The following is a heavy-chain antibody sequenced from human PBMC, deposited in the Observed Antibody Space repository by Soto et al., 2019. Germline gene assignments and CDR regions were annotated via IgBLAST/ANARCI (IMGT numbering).Heavy chain of an antibody. CDR3: ASLTYYYDSSGYYRDY. CDR2: IIPIFGTA. CDR1: GGTFSSYA. V-gene: IGHV1-69*13. Sequence: ASVKVSCKASGGTFSSYAISWVRQAPGQGLEWMGGIIPIFGTANYAQKFQGRVTITADESASTAYMELSSLRSEDTAVYYCASLTYYYDSSGYYRDYWGQGTLVTVSP. J-gene: IGHJ4*02. D-gene: IGHD3-22*01.